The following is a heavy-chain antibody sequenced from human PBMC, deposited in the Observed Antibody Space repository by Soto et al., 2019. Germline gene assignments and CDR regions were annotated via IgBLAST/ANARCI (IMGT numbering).Heavy chain of an antibody. J-gene: IGHJ4*02. Sequence: GGSLRLSCAASGFTFSDYYMSWIRQAPGKGLEWVSYISSSSSYTNYADSVKGRFTISRDNAKNSLYLQMNSLRAEDTAVYYCARESITMVRGVLGPDYWGQGTLVTVSS. CDR2: ISSSSSYT. CDR3: ARESITMVRGVLGPDY. V-gene: IGHV3-11*05. CDR1: GFTFSDYY. D-gene: IGHD3-10*01.